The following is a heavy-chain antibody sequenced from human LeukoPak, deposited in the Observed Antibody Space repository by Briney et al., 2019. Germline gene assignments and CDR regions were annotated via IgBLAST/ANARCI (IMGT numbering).Heavy chain of an antibody. D-gene: IGHD4-17*01. J-gene: IGHJ4*02. V-gene: IGHV3-48*01. CDR1: GFAFRTYL. Sequence: GGSLRLSCAASGFAFRTYLMNWVRQAPGKGLEWISYISNSGSPTYYADSVKGRFTISRDNAKNSLYLQMNSLRADDTAVYYCTPQEAYGNNPRVHWGQGALVTVSS. CDR3: TPQEAYGNNPRVH. CDR2: ISNSGSPT.